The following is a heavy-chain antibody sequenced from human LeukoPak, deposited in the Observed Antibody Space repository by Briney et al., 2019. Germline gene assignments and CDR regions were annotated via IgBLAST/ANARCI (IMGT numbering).Heavy chain of an antibody. D-gene: IGHD2-2*02. CDR3: ARTCTSCYTLNAFDI. CDR2: INHSGST. Sequence: SETLSLTCAVYGGSFSGYYWSWIRQPPGKGLEWIGEINHSGSTNYNPSLKSRVTISVDTSKNQFSLKLSSVTAADTAVYYCARTCTSCYTLNAFDIWGQGTMVTVSS. J-gene: IGHJ3*02. V-gene: IGHV4-34*01. CDR1: GGSFSGYY.